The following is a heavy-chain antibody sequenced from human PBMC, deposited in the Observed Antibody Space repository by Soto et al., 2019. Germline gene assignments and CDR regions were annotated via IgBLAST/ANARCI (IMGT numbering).Heavy chain of an antibody. CDR1: GFTFSSYA. V-gene: IGHV3-23*01. D-gene: IGHD6-13*01. Sequence: EVQVLESGGGLVQPGGSLRLSCAASGFTFSSYAMSWVRQAPGKGLEWVSAISGSGANTYYADSVKGRFTISRDNSKNIVYLPMNRLRVEDTAVYHCAIDENDAATAPFAYWGQGTLVTVSS. CDR2: ISGSGANT. J-gene: IGHJ4*02. CDR3: AIDENDAATAPFAY.